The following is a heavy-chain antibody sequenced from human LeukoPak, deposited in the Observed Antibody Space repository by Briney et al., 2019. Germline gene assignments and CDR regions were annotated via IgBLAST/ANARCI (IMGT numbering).Heavy chain of an antibody. J-gene: IGHJ4*02. CDR1: GFTFSSYG. Sequence: GGSLRLSCAASGFTFSSYGMHWVRQAPGKGLEWVAVISYDGSNKYYADSVKCRFTISRNNSKNTLYLQMNSLRAEDTAVYYCAKDDQFDYWGQGTLVTVSS. V-gene: IGHV3-30*18. CDR3: AKDDQFDY. CDR2: ISYDGSNK.